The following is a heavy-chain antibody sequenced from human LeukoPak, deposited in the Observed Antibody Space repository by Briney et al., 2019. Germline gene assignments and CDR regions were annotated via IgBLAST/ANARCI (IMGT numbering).Heavy chain of an antibody. V-gene: IGHV3-30*02. CDR1: GFNFRNFD. D-gene: IGHD2-2*01. CDR3: DCSSTSCYAAGDY. J-gene: IGHJ4*02. CDR2: IRSDGSNK. Sequence: GGSLRLSCAASGFNFRNFDMHWVRQAPGKGLEWVAFIRSDGSNKYYADSMKGRFTVSRDNSKNTLYLQMNSLRAEDTAVYYCDCSSTSCYAAGDYWGQGTLVTVSS.